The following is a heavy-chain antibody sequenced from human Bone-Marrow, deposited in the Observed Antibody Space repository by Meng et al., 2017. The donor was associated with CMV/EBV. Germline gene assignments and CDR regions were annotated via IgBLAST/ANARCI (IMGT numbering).Heavy chain of an antibody. D-gene: IGHD6-19*01. CDR3: ARGPPRYSSG. Sequence: SETLSLTCTVSGYSIRSGFYWGWIRQPPGKGLEWIGSISHSGDTYYNPSLKSRVIISVDTSKNQFSLKLSSVTAADTAVYYCARGPPRYSSGWGQGTLVTVSS. J-gene: IGHJ4*02. CDR2: ISHSGDT. V-gene: IGHV4-38-2*02. CDR1: GYSIRSGFY.